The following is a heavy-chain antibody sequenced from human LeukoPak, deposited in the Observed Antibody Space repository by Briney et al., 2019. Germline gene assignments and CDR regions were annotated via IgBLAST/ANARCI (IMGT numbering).Heavy chain of an antibody. CDR2: FKSKADGGTI. J-gene: IGHJ4*02. Sequence: GGSLRLSCAASGFSFSNAWMSWVRQAPGEGLQWVGRFKSKADGGTIDYAAPVRGRFTISRDDSKSTLYLQMNSLKTEDTAVYYCTTDGYSGYDEAGYWGQGTQVTVSP. CDR3: TTDGYSGYDEAGY. D-gene: IGHD5-12*01. V-gene: IGHV3-15*01. CDR1: GFSFSNAW.